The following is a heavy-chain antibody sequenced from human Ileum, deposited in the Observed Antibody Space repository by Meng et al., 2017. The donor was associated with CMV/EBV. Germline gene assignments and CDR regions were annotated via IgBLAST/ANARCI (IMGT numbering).Heavy chain of an antibody. CDR1: GFTFSSYS. CDR3: VRGSYLSL. V-gene: IGHV3-13*01. D-gene: IGHD2/OR15-2a*01. CDR2: IGVDGDT. J-gene: IGHJ4*02. Sequence: GESLKISCAASGFTFSSYSMNWVRQATGEGLEWVSTIGVDGDTYYTGSVKGRFAISRENAKNSLYLQMNSLTSGDTAVYYCVRGSYLSLWGQGTLVTASS.